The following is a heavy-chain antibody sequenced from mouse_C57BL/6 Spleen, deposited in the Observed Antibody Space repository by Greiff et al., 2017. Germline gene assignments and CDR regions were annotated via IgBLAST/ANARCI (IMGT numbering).Heavy chain of an antibody. CDR3: ARRYDYHYAMDY. CDR1: GFTFSDYG. J-gene: IGHJ4*01. V-gene: IGHV5-17*01. D-gene: IGHD2-4*01. Sequence: EVKLVESGGGLVKPGGSLKLSCAASGFTFSDYGMHWVRQAPEKGLEWVAYISSGSSTIYYADTVKGRFTISRDNAKNTLFLQMTSLRSEDTDMYYCARRYDYHYAMDYWGQGTSVTVSA. CDR2: ISSGSSTI.